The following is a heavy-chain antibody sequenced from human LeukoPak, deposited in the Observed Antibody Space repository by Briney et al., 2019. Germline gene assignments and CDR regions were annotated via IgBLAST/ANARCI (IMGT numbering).Heavy chain of an antibody. CDR3: ARDNGSGSYYKNPVFDY. J-gene: IGHJ4*02. V-gene: IGHV4-59*01. CDR1: GGSISSYY. CDR2: IHYSGRT. Sequence: WEALSLTRTVSGGSISSYYWSWIRQPPGKGLEWIGYIHYSGRTNYNPSLKSRVTISVDTSKNQFSLKLSSVTAADTAVYYCARDNGSGSYYKNPVFDYWGQGTLVTVSS. D-gene: IGHD3-10*01.